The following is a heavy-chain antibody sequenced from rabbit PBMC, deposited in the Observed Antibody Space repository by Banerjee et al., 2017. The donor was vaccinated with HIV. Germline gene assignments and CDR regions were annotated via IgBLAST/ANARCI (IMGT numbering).Heavy chain of an antibody. V-gene: IGHV1S45*01. CDR1: EFSFNNGYW. J-gene: IGHJ4*01. CDR2: IYGGSSDST. Sequence: QEQLEESGGDLVKPGASLTLTCTASEFSFNNGYWMCWVRQAPRKGLEWIACIYGGSSDSTYYASWAKGRFTVSKTSSTTVTLQMTSLTAADTATYFCARDIGGWTYYFKLWGPGTLVTVS. CDR3: ARDIGGWTYYFKL. D-gene: IGHD1-1*01.